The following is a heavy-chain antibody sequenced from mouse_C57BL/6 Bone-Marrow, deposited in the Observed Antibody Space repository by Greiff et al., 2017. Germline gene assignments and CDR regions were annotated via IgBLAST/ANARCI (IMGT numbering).Heavy chain of an antibody. Sequence: EVMLVESGGGLVKPGGSLKLSCAASGFTFSDYGMHWVRQAPEKGLEWVAYISSGSSTIYYADTVKGRFTISRDNAKNTLFLQMTSLRSADTAMYYCARPYYYGSRDWFAYWGQGTLVTVSA. CDR2: ISSGSSTI. CDR3: ARPYYYGSRDWFAY. V-gene: IGHV5-17*01. CDR1: GFTFSDYG. J-gene: IGHJ3*01. D-gene: IGHD1-1*01.